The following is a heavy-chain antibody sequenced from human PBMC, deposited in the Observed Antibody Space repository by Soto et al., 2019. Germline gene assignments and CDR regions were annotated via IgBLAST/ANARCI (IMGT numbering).Heavy chain of an antibody. CDR1: GFTFSSYA. V-gene: IGHV3-23*01. CDR3: AKHAAAAAPDY. Sequence: GGSLRLSCTASGFTFSSYAMSWVRQAPGKGLEWVSLISASGGGTYYADSVKGRFTISRDNSKNTLYLQMNSLRAEDTAVYYYAKHAAAAAPDYWGQGTQVTVSS. J-gene: IGHJ4*02. CDR2: ISASGGGT. D-gene: IGHD6-13*01.